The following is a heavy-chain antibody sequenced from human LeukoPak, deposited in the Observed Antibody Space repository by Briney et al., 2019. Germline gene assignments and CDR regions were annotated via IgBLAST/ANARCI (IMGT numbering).Heavy chain of an antibody. Sequence: ASVKVSCKASGYTFTNYGISWVRQAPGQGLEWTGWISAYNGNTNYVQKLQGRVTMTTDTSTSTAYMELRSLRSDDTAVYYCARGGVVVVVVAATLADDDAFDIWGQGTMVTVSS. CDR2: ISAYNGNT. CDR3: ARGGVVVVVVAATLADDDAFDI. CDR1: GYTFTNYG. V-gene: IGHV1-18*01. D-gene: IGHD2-15*01. J-gene: IGHJ3*02.